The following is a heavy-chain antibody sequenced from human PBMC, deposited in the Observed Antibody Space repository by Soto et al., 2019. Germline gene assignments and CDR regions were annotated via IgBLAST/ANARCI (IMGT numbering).Heavy chain of an antibody. V-gene: IGHV3-48*01. CDR1: GFTFSSYS. J-gene: IGHJ4*02. Sequence: EVPLVESGGGLVQPGGSLRLSCAASGFTFSSYSMNWVRQAPGKGLEWVSYISSSSSTIYYADSVKGRFTISRDNAKAALYLQMRRLRAVATAVYYCSSEAPPDDSWGPGTLVTVSS. CDR3: SSEAPPDDS. CDR2: ISSSSSTI.